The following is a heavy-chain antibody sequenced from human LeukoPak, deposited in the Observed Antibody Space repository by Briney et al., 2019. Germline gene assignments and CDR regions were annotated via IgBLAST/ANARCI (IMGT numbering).Heavy chain of an antibody. V-gene: IGHV3-23*01. Sequence: GGSLRLSCAASGFTFSSYAMSWVRQAPGKGLEWVSAISGSGGSTYYADSVKGRFTISRDNSKNTLYLQMNSLRAEDTAVYYCAKVTYYYDSSGYGELRLGYFDYWGQGTLVIVSS. J-gene: IGHJ4*02. CDR2: ISGSGGST. CDR1: GFTFSSYA. D-gene: IGHD3-22*01. CDR3: AKVTYYYDSSGYGELRLGYFDY.